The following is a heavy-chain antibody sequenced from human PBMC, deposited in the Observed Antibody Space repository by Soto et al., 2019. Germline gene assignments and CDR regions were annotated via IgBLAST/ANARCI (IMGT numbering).Heavy chain of an antibody. Sequence: QLQLQKSGPGLVKPSETLSLTCTVSGGSISSSSYYWGWIRQPPGKGLEWIGSIYYSGSTYYNPSLKSRVTLYVDKYKNQISLKLSSVTAADKAVYYCARCPQQPLIAAAVFYYYYYGMDVWGQGTTVTVSS. CDR3: ARCPQQPLIAAAVFYYYYYGMDV. D-gene: IGHD6-13*01. J-gene: IGHJ6*02. CDR1: GGSISSSSYY. V-gene: IGHV4-39*01. CDR2: IYYSGST.